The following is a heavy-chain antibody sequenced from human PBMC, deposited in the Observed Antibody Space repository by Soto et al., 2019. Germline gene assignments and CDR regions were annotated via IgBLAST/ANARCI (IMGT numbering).Heavy chain of an antibody. V-gene: IGHV1-2*02. J-gene: IGHJ5*02. CDR1: GYTFTDYF. Sequence: EASVKVSGKASGYTFTDYFIHWVRQAPGQGFEWMGWINPNSRGTNYAQKFQGRVTMTRDTSNSTAYMELRGLRSDDTAVYYCARVTLKAGNWFDPWGQGTLVTVSS. CDR3: ARVTLKAGNWFDP. CDR2: INPNSRGT.